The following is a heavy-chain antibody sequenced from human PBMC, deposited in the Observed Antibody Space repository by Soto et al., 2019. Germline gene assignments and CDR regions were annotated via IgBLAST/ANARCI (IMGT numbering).Heavy chain of an antibody. J-gene: IGHJ5*02. V-gene: IGHV4-31*03. D-gene: IGHD2-2*01. Sequence: SETLSLTCTVSGDSISSDYYHWTWIRQSPGKGLEWIGYIHHSGSTYYNPSLKSRVTISVDTSKNQFSLKLSSVTAADTAVYYCARAPGYCSSTSCYAYNWFDPWGQGTLVTVSS. CDR3: ARAPGYCSSTSCYAYNWFDP. CDR2: IHHSGST. CDR1: GDSISSDYYH.